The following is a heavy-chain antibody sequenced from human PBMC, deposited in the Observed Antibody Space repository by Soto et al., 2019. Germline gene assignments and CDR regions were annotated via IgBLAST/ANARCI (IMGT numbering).Heavy chain of an antibody. J-gene: IGHJ4*02. CDR3: ARATQSYYDTSGYYSYVH. CDR2: INWNGGSK. D-gene: IGHD3-22*01. Sequence: PGGSLRLSCAASGFTFSSYSLTWVRQAPGKGLEWVAGINWNGGSKGYADSVKGRFTISRDNAKSSLYLQMNNLRAEDTAFYFCARATQSYYDTSGYYSYVHWGQGTLVTVSS. V-gene: IGHV3-20*04. CDR1: GFTFSSYS.